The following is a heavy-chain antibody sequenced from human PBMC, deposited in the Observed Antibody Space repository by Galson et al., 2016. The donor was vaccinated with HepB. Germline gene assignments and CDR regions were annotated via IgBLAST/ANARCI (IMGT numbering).Heavy chain of an antibody. D-gene: IGHD3-9*01. V-gene: IGHV3-23*01. CDR3: AKGFGATYYDILTGNDG. Sequence: SLRLSCAASGFALGGYAMSWVRQAPGKGLEWVSGISGSGGSTYYADPVTGRFSISRDNLKNTVDLQMNSLRAEDTAVYYCAKGFGATYYDILTGNDGWGQGTLVTVSS. CDR2: ISGSGGST. J-gene: IGHJ4*02. CDR1: GFALGGYA.